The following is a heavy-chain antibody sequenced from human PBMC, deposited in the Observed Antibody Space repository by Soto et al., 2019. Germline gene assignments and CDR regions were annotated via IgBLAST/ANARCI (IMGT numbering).Heavy chain of an antibody. CDR3: AKDAGGNLYRTSWYEFDS. CDR2: VSDSGGVT. CDR1: GFTFSTYA. Sequence: EVQLLESGGGLVQPGGSLRLSCAASGFTFSTYAMSWVRQAPGKGLEWVSVVSDSGGVTHYADSVKGRFTVSRDNSKNTLYLQMNSLRTEDTAVYYCAKDAGGNLYRTSWYEFDSWGQGTLVTVSS. V-gene: IGHV3-23*01. J-gene: IGHJ4*02. D-gene: IGHD5-12*01.